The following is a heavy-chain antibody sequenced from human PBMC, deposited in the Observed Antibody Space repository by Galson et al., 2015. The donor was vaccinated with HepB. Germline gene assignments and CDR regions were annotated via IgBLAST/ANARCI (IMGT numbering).Heavy chain of an antibody. CDR1: GFTFSSYA. V-gene: IGHV3-23*01. CDR2: ISGSGGST. J-gene: IGHJ3*02. CDR3: YPNGAGDAFDI. Sequence: SLRLSCAASGFTFSSYAMSWVRQAPGKGLEWVSAISGSGGSTYYADSVKGRFTISRDNSKNTLYLQMSSLRAEDTAVYYCYPNGAGDAFDIWGQGTMVTVSS. D-gene: IGHD4-17*01.